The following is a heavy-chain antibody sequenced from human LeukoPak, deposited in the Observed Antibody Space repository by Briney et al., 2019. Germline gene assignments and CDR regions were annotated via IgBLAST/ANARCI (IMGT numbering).Heavy chain of an antibody. CDR2: IKQDGSEK. J-gene: IGHJ6*03. V-gene: IGHV3-7*01. D-gene: IGHD3-3*01. CDR1: GFTFSSYW. Sequence: PGGSLRLSCAASGFTFSSYWMSWVRQAPGKGLEWVANIKQDGSEKYYEDSVKGRFTISRDNAKNSLYLQMNSLRAEDTAVYYCARDSPSPNHYDFWSGYYKYYYYYYYMDAWGKGTTVTVSS. CDR3: ARDSPSPNHYDFWSGYYKYYYYYYYMDA.